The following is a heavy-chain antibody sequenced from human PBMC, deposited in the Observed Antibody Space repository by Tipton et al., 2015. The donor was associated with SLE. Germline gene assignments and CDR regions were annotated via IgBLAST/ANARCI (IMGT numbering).Heavy chain of an antibody. Sequence: TLSLTCTVSGGSINAGGYYWSWIRQSPGKGLGWFGYIFYTGSTYYSPSLKSRVSISLDTSKNHFSLTLTSVTAADTAVYYCARGYGWYDNDGFDIWGQGTMVSVSS. V-gene: IGHV4-30-4*01. CDR1: GGSINAGGYY. D-gene: IGHD6-19*01. J-gene: IGHJ3*02. CDR3: ARGYGWYDNDGFDI. CDR2: IFYTGST.